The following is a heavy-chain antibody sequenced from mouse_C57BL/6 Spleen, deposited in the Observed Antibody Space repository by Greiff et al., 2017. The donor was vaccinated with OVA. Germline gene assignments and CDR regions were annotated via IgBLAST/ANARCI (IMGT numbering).Heavy chain of an antibody. V-gene: IGHV5-9*01. Sequence: EVHLVVSGGGLVKPGGSLKLSCAASGFTFSSYTMSWVRQTPEKRLEWVATISGCGGNTYYPDSVKGRFTISRDNATNTLYLQMSSLRSEDTAFYYCARHGDDYGGLYYAMDYWGQGTSVTVSS. CDR1: GFTFSSYT. D-gene: IGHD2-4*01. CDR2: ISGCGGNT. J-gene: IGHJ4*01. CDR3: ARHGDDYGGLYYAMDY.